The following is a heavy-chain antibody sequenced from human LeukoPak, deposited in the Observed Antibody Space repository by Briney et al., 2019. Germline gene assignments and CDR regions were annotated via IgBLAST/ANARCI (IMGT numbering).Heavy chain of an antibody. CDR3: AQQLGYCSGGTCYFTY. CDR2: ISNSGGDT. D-gene: IGHD2-15*01. Sequence: GGSLRLSCAASGFTFSSYAMSWVRQAPGKGLEWVAAISNSGGDTFYSDSGKGRFTIARDNSKNTLYLQMNSLRVDDTAGYYCAQQLGYCSGGTCYFTYWGQGTLVTVSS. CDR1: GFTFSSYA. J-gene: IGHJ1*01. V-gene: IGHV3-23*01.